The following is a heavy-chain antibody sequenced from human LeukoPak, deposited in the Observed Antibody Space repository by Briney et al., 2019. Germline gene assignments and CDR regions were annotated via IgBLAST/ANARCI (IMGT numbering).Heavy chain of an antibody. CDR1: GFTFSSYN. J-gene: IGHJ4*02. V-gene: IGHV3-74*01. Sequence: GGSLRLSCAASGFTFSSYNMNWVRQAPGKGLVWVSRINSDGSSTSYADSVKGRFTISRDNAKNTLYLQMNSLRAEDTAVYYCAREGNGYNLVDYWGQGTLVTVSS. CDR2: INSDGSST. CDR3: AREGNGYNLVDY. D-gene: IGHD5-24*01.